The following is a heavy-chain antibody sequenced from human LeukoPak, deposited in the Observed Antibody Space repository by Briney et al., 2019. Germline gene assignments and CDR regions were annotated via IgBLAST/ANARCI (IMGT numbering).Heavy chain of an antibody. CDR2: IYSGGIT. CDR1: GFTVSSNY. Sequence: GGPLRLSCAASGFTVSSNYMSWVRQAPGKGLEWVSVIYSGGITYYADSVKGRFTISRDNSKNTLYLQMNSLRAEDTAVYYCARYSGSYLGYWGQGTLVTVSS. CDR3: ARYSGSYLGY. V-gene: IGHV3-53*01. D-gene: IGHD1-26*01. J-gene: IGHJ4*02.